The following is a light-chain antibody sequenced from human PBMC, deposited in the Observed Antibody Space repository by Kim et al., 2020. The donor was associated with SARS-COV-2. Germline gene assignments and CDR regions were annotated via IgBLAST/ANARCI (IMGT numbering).Light chain of an antibody. CDR1: SSDVGGYNY. V-gene: IGLV2-14*04. J-gene: IGLJ2*01. Sequence: QSITIPCTGTSSDVGGYNYVSWYQQHPGKAPKLMIYDVSKRPSGVSNRFSGSKSGNTSSLTISGLQAEDEADYYCSSYTSSSTYVVFGGGTKLTVL. CDR3: SSYTSSSTYVV. CDR2: DVS.